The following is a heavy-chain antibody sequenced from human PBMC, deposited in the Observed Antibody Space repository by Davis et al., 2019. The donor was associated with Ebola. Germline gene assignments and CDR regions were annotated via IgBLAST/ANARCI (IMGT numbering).Heavy chain of an antibody. Sequence: PGGSLRLSCAASGFTFSTYSMSWVRQAPGKGLEWVSSISSDSDYIYYADSAKGRFTISRDNSKNTLYLQMNSLRAEDTAVYYCARDTLLRFLEWTYGGMDVWGQGTTVTVSS. J-gene: IGHJ6*02. V-gene: IGHV3-21*01. D-gene: IGHD3-3*01. CDR3: ARDTLLRFLEWTYGGMDV. CDR1: GFTFSTYS. CDR2: ISSDSDYI.